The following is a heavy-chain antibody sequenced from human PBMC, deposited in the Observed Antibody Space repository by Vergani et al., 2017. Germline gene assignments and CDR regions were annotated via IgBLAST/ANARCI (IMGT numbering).Heavy chain of an antibody. CDR2: IDPSDSYT. CDR3: ARQVAVAGKWWGPYYYYGIDV. D-gene: IGHD6-19*01. V-gene: IGHV5-10-1*01. J-gene: IGHJ6*04. CDR1: GYSFTSYW. Sequence: EVQLVQSGAEVKTPGESLRISCKGSGYSFTSYWISWVRQMPGKGLEWMGRIDPSDSYTNYSPSCQGHVTISADKSISTAYRQWSSPKASATAMCYFARQVAVAGKWWGPYYYYGIDVGGKGTTVLVSS.